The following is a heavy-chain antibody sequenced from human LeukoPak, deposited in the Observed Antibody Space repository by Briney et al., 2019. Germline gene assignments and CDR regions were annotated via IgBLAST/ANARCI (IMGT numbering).Heavy chain of an antibody. CDR1: GFPFSSYA. J-gene: IGHJ4*02. V-gene: IGHV3-23*01. CDR2: ISGSGGST. CDR3: AKDIDLWGATLDY. Sequence: GGSLRLSCAASGFPFSSYAMSWVRQAPGKGLEWVSAISGSGGSTYYADSVKGRFTISRDNSKNTLYLQMNSLRAEDTAVYYCAKDIDLWGATLDYWGQGTLVTVSS. D-gene: IGHD1-26*01.